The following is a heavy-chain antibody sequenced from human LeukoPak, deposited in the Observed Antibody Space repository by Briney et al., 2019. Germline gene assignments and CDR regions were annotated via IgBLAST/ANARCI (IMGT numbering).Heavy chain of an antibody. Sequence: GASVKVSCKASGYTFTGYYMHWVRQAPGQGLEWMGWIKPNSGGTNYAQKFQGRVTMTRDTSISTAYMELSRLRFDDTAVYYCARGGGRYSSSWEIDYWGQGTLVSVSS. D-gene: IGHD6-13*01. CDR1: GYTFTGYY. V-gene: IGHV1-2*02. CDR3: ARGGGRYSSSWEIDY. J-gene: IGHJ4*02. CDR2: IKPNSGGT.